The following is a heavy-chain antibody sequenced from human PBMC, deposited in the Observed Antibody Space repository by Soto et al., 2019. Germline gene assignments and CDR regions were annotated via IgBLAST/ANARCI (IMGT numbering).Heavy chain of an antibody. CDR3: ARALPVAKGGFDP. J-gene: IGHJ5*02. D-gene: IGHD2-2*01. CDR1: GFTVSNTY. Sequence: EVQLVETGGGLIQPGGSLRLSCAASGFTVSNTYMTWVRQPPGKGLECVSVIYTAGGTNYADSVKGRFIISRDNSKNTLYLQMNSLRAKDTAVYYCARALPVAKGGFDPWGQGTLVTGSS. CDR2: IYTAGGT. V-gene: IGHV3-53*02.